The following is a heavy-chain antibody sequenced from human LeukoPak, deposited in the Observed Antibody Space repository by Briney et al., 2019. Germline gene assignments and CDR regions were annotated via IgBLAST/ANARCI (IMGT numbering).Heavy chain of an antibody. V-gene: IGHV3-30*02. D-gene: IGHD3-10*01. CDR1: GFTFSSYG. J-gene: IGHJ6*03. CDR2: IRYDGSNK. CDR3: AKDGRGSGSKFYYYMDV. Sequence: SGGPLRLSCAASGFTFSSYGMHWVRQAPGKGLEWVAFIRYDGSNKYYADSVKGRFTISRDNSKNTLYLQMNSLRAEDTAVYYCAKDGRGSGSKFYYYMDVWGKGTTVTISS.